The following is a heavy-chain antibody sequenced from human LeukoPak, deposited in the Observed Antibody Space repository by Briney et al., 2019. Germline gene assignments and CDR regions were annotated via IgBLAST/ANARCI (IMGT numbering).Heavy chain of an antibody. CDR1: GFTFDDYG. CDR3: ARDLLYGSGSPLDY. V-gene: IGHV3-20*04. J-gene: IGHJ4*02. Sequence: GGSLRLSCAASGFTFDDYGMSWVRQAPGKGLEWVSGINWNGGSTAYADSVKGRFTISRDNAKNSLYLQMNSLRAEDTALYYCARDLLYGSGSPLDYWGQGTLVTVSS. D-gene: IGHD3-10*01. CDR2: INWNGGST.